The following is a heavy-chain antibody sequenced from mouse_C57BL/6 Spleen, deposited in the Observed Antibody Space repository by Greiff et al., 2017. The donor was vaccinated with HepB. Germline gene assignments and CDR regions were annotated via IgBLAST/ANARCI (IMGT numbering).Heavy chain of an antibody. J-gene: IGHJ2*01. CDR1: GYSITSGYY. CDR2: ISYDGSN. CDR3: ARVTTVKGYYFDY. D-gene: IGHD1-1*01. V-gene: IGHV3-6*01. Sequence: DVQLQESGPGLVKPSQSLSLTCSVPGYSITSGYYWNWIRQFPGNKLEWMGYISYDGSNNYNPSLKNRISITRDTSKNQFFLKLNSVTTEDTATYYCARVTTVKGYYFDYWGQGTTLTVSS.